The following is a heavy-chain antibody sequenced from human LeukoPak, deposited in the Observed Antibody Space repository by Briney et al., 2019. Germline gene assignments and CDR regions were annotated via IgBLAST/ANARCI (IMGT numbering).Heavy chain of an antibody. D-gene: IGHD3-3*01. Sequence: PGGSLRLSCAASGFTFSSYGMHWVRQAPGKGLEWVAVISYDGSNKYYADSVKGRFTISRDNSKNTLYLQMNSLRAEDTAVYYCAREDFGVVTVYYGMDVWGQGTTVTVSS. V-gene: IGHV3-30*03. CDR2: ISYDGSNK. CDR1: GFTFSSYG. J-gene: IGHJ6*02. CDR3: AREDFGVVTVYYGMDV.